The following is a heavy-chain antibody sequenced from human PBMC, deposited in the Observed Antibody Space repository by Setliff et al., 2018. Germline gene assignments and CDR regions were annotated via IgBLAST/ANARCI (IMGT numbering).Heavy chain of an antibody. V-gene: IGHV4-59*08. CDR2: IYYSGST. Sequence: SETLSLTCTVSGGSISSYYRSWIRQPPGKGLEWIGYIYYSGSTNYNPSLKSRVTISVDTSKNQFSLKLSSVTAADTAVYYCARLSFLQLDHLNFDYWGQGTLVTVSS. D-gene: IGHD1-1*01. CDR3: ARLSFLQLDHLNFDY. CDR1: GGSISSYY. J-gene: IGHJ4*02.